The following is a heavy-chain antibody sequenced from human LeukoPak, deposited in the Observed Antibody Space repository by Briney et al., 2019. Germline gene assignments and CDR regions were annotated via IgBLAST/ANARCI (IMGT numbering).Heavy chain of an antibody. CDR1: GGSVSSGSYY. CDR2: IYYSGST. D-gene: IGHD6-13*01. V-gene: IGHV4-61*01. Sequence: SETLSLTCTVSGGSVSSGSYYWSWIRQPPGKGLEWIGYIYYSGSTNYNPSLKSRVTISVDTSKNRFSLKLSSVTAADTAVYYCARDKGQQLVVGAFDIWGQGTMVTVSS. J-gene: IGHJ3*02. CDR3: ARDKGQQLVVGAFDI.